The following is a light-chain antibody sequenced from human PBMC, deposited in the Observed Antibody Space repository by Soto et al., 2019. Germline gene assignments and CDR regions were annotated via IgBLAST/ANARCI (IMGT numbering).Light chain of an antibody. J-gene: IGKJ1*01. CDR2: GAS. Sequence: EIVMTQSPATLSVSPGERATLSCRASQSVSSNLAWYQQKPGQAPRLLIYGASTRANGIPARFSGSGSGAEFTLTISSLQSEDFEVYYCQQYNNWPRTLAQGTNVDIK. CDR3: QQYNNWPRT. V-gene: IGKV3-15*01. CDR1: QSVSSN.